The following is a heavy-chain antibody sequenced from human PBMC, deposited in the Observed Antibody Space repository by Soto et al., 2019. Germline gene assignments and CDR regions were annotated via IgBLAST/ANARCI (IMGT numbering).Heavy chain of an antibody. CDR3: ARDIGSYAYAEGY. V-gene: IGHV4-4*07. J-gene: IGHJ4*02. D-gene: IGHD2-2*01. Sequence: SETLSLTCSVSGGSINSYWWSWIRQPAGKGLEWIGRVYSSGTTDYNPSLNSRATLSVETSKNQFSLKLSSVTAADTAVYYCARDIGSYAYAEGYWGQGIQVTVSS. CDR1: GGSINSYW. CDR2: VYSSGTT.